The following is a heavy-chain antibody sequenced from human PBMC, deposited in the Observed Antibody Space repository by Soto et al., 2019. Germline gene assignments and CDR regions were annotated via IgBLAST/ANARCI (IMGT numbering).Heavy chain of an antibody. J-gene: IGHJ3*02. CDR1: GYSISSSNW. D-gene: IGHD4-17*01. V-gene: IGHV4-28*01. Sequence: SETLSLTCAVSGYSISSSNWWGWIRQPPGKGLERIGYIYYSGSTYYNPSLKSRVTMSVDTSKNQFSLKLSSVTAVDTAVYYCARKNGVLDAFDIWGQGTMVTVSS. CDR2: IYYSGST. CDR3: ARKNGVLDAFDI.